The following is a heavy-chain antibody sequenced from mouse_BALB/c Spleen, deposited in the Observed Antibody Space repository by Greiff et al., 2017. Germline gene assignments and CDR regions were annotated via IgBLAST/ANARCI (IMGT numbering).Heavy chain of an antibody. Sequence: VQLQQSGPGLVQPSQSLSITCTVSGFSLTSYGVHWVRQSPGKGLEWLGVIWSGGSTDYNAAFISRLSISKDNSKSQVFFKMNSLQANDTAIYYCAISNWAYYYAMDYWGQGTSVTVSS. J-gene: IGHJ4*01. D-gene: IGHD4-1*01. CDR3: AISNWAYYYAMDY. CDR1: GFSLTSYG. CDR2: IWSGGST. V-gene: IGHV2-2*02.